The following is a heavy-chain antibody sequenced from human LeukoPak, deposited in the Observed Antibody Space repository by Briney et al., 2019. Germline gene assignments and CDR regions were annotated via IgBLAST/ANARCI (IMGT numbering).Heavy chain of an antibody. CDR3: ARGFYGDLLLDY. V-gene: IGHV3-23*01. CDR2: ISGSGGST. CDR1: GFTFSTYG. D-gene: IGHD1-26*01. Sequence: GGSLRLSCVASGFTFSTYGMSWVRQAPGKGPEWVSGISGSGGSTYYADFVKGRFTISRDNSKNTLYLQMNGLRAEDTAVYYCARGFYGDLLLDYWGQGTLVTVSS. J-gene: IGHJ4*02.